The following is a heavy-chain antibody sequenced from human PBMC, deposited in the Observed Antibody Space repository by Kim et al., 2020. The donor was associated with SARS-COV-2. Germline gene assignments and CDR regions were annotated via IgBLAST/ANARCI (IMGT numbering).Heavy chain of an antibody. CDR1: GYTFGTYA. J-gene: IGHJ4*02. CDR2: INTNTGNP. CDR3: ARWYTKGWYGFDY. Sequence: ASVKISCKASGYTFGTYAMIWVRQAPGQGLEWMGWINTNTGNPTYAQGFTGRFVFSLDTSVSTTYLQISSLEAEDTAVYYCARWYTKGWYGFDYWGQGTL. V-gene: IGHV7-4-1*02. D-gene: IGHD6-19*01.